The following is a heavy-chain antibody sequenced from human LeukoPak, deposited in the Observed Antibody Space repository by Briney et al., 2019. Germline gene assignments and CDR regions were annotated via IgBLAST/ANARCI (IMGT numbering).Heavy chain of an antibody. V-gene: IGHV1-69*05. CDR1: GGTFSSYA. CDR2: IIPIFGTA. D-gene: IGHD6-19*01. J-gene: IGHJ4*02. CDR3: ARGRSSGWYDPLFDY. Sequence: SVKVSCKASGGTFSSYAISWVRQAPGQGLEWMGGIIPIFGTANYAQKFQGRVTITTDESTSTAYMELSSLRSEDTAVYYCARGRSSGWYDPLFDYWGQGTLVTVSS.